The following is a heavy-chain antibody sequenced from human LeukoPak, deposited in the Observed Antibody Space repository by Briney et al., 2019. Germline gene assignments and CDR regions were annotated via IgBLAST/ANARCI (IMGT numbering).Heavy chain of an antibody. Sequence: GGSLRLSCAASGFTFSSYAMHWVRQAPGKGLEWVAVISYDGSNKYYADSVKGRFTISRDNAKNSLYLQMNNLRVEDTAVYYCARDYYDSSGYYFFSKVGWYFDLWGRGTLVTVSS. CDR2: ISYDGSNK. J-gene: IGHJ2*01. D-gene: IGHD3-22*01. V-gene: IGHV3-30-3*01. CDR1: GFTFSSYA. CDR3: ARDYYDSSGYYFFSKVGWYFDL.